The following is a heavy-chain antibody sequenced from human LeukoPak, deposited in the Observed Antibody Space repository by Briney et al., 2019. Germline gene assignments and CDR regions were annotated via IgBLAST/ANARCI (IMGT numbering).Heavy chain of an antibody. CDR3: VRVKTVTIYYFDY. CDR2: IKQDGSEK. Sequence: GGSLRLSCAASGFTFSSYWMSWVRQAPGKGLEWVANIKQDGSEKYYVDSVKGRFTISRDNAKNSLYLQMNSLRAEDTAVYYCVRVKTVTIYYFDYWGQGTLVTVSS. CDR1: GFTFSSYW. J-gene: IGHJ4*02. V-gene: IGHV3-7*01. D-gene: IGHD4-17*01.